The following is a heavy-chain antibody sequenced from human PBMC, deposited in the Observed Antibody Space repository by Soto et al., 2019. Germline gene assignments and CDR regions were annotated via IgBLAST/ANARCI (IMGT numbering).Heavy chain of an antibody. V-gene: IGHV4-61*01. Sequence: SETLSLTCTVSGGSVSSGSYYWSWIRQPPGKGLEWIGYIYYSGSTNYNPSLKSRVTISVDTSKNQFSLKLSSVTAAATAVYYCARASVSGIAVAGREDTYFQHWGQGTLVTVSS. J-gene: IGHJ1*01. D-gene: IGHD6-19*01. CDR3: ARASVSGIAVAGREDTYFQH. CDR1: GGSVSSGSYY. CDR2: IYYSGST.